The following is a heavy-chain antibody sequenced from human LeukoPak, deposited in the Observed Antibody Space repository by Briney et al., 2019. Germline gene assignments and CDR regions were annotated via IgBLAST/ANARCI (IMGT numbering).Heavy chain of an antibody. Sequence: ASVKVSCKASGYTFTSCYMHWVRQAPGQGLEWMGIINPSGGSTSYAQKFQGRVTMTRDTSTSTVYMELSSLRSEDTAVYYCVAAYITGNYFDYWGQGTLVTVSS. CDR1: GYTFTSCY. D-gene: IGHD1-20*01. V-gene: IGHV1-46*01. J-gene: IGHJ4*02. CDR2: INPSGGST. CDR3: VAAYITGNYFDY.